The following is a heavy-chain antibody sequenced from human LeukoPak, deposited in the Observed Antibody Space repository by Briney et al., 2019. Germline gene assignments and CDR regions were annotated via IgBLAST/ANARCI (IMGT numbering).Heavy chain of an antibody. CDR3: AKSPSWAHYYGMDV. Sequence: GGSLRLSCAASGFTFSSYEMNWVRQAPGKGLEWVSHITRSGGTIYYADSVKGRFSISRDNAKNSLYLQMNSLRAEDTAVYYCAKSPSWAHYYGMDVWGQGTTFTVSS. J-gene: IGHJ6*02. D-gene: IGHD7-27*01. V-gene: IGHV3-48*03. CDR1: GFTFSSYE. CDR2: ITRSGGTI.